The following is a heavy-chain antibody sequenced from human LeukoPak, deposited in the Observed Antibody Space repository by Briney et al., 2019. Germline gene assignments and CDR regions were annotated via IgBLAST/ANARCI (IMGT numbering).Heavy chain of an antibody. V-gene: IGHV4-39*01. D-gene: IGHD1-20*01. CDR3: ARGIGITGPLYYFDY. J-gene: IGHJ4*02. CDR1: GGSISSSSYY. Sequence: SETLSLTCTVSGGSISSSSYYWGWIRQPPGKGLEWIGSIYYSRSTYYNPSLKNRVTISVDTSKNQFSLKLSSVTAADTAVYYCARGIGITGPLYYFDYWGQGTLVTVSS. CDR2: IYYSRST.